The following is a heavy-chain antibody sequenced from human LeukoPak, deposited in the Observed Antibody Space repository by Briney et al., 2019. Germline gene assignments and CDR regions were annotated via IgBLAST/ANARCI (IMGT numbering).Heavy chain of an antibody. V-gene: IGHV1-3*01. J-gene: IGHJ4*02. CDR1: RYPFTSYA. CDR2: IHVGNGNT. D-gene: IGHD3-10*01. Sequence: GASVKVSCKASRYPFTSYAMHWVRQAPGQRLEWMGWIHVGNGNTEYSQKFQGRVTITRDTPATTTYMELSSLRSEGTAVYYCARVDGSGPNAPNDCWGQGSLVTVSS. CDR3: ARVDGSGPNAPNDC.